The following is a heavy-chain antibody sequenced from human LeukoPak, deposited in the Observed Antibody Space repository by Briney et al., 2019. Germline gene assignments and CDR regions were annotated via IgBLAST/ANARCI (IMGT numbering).Heavy chain of an antibody. V-gene: IGHV1-18*01. Sequence: ASVKVSRKASGYTFTSYGISWVRQAPGQGLEWMGWISAYNGNTNYAQKLQGRVTMTTDTSTSTAYMELRSLRSDDTAVYYCARGSRGYDFWSGNYYYYYMDVWGKGTTVTVSS. CDR1: GYTFTSYG. J-gene: IGHJ6*03. CDR3: ARGSRGYDFWSGNYYYYYMDV. CDR2: ISAYNGNT. D-gene: IGHD3-3*01.